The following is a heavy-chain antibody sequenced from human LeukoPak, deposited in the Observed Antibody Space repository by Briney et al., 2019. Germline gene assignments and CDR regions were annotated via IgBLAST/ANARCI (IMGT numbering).Heavy chain of an antibody. Sequence: PGGSLRLSCAASGFTFSSYAMSWVRQAPGRGLEWVSSIGGLGGSTFYAVSVKGRFTISRDNSKNTLYLQMNSLRAEDTAVYYCAKDVHYDFWSGPLGYWGQGTLVTVSS. J-gene: IGHJ4*02. CDR2: IGGLGGST. CDR1: GFTFSSYA. D-gene: IGHD3-3*01. CDR3: AKDVHYDFWSGPLGY. V-gene: IGHV3-23*01.